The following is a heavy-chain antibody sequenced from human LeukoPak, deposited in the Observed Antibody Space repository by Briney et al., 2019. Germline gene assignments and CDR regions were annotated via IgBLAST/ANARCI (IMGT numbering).Heavy chain of an antibody. V-gene: IGHV4-39*01. D-gene: IGHD3-10*01. CDR3: VTMIRGIAALDDY. CDR2: MDYSGST. CDR1: GGSISSGGYY. Sequence: SETLSLTCTVSGGSISSGGYYWGWIRQPPGKGLDWIGSMDYSGSTYYNPSLKSRVTISVDTSKNQFSLKLSSVTAADTAVYYCVTMIRGIAALDDYWGQGILVTVSS. J-gene: IGHJ4*02.